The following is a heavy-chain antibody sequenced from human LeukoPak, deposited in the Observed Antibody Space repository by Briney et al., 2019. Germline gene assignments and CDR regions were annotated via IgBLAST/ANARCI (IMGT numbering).Heavy chain of an antibody. V-gene: IGHV3-48*02. D-gene: IGHD3-9*01. CDR3: ARGALRYSDY. CDR1: GFTFSSSA. CDR2: ISSSSSAI. J-gene: IGHJ4*02. Sequence: GGSLRLSCAASGFTFSSSAMSWVRQAPGTGLEWVSSISSSSSAIYYAASVKGRFTISRDNAKNSLYLQMNSLRDEDTAVYYCARGALRYSDYWGQGTLVTVSS.